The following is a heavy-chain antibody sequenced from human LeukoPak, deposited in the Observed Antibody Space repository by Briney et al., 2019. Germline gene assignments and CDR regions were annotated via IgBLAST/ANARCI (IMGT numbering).Heavy chain of an antibody. D-gene: IGHD6-6*01. V-gene: IGHV4-34*01. CDR3: AREDSSSSNFH. CDR1: GGSFSGYY. J-gene: IGHJ4*02. Sequence: SETLSLTCAVYGGSFSGYYWSWIRQRPGKGLEWIGEINHSGSTNYNPSLKSRVTISVDTSKNQFSLKLSSVTAADTAVYYCAREDSSSSNFHWGQGTLVTVSS. CDR2: INHSGST.